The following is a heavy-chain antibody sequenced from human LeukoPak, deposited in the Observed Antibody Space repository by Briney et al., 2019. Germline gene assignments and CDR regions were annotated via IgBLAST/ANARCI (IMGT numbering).Heavy chain of an antibody. D-gene: IGHD3-22*01. CDR1: GGSFSGYY. V-gene: IGHV4-34*01. J-gene: IGHJ4*02. CDR3: ARHIKGGYKAFDY. CDR2: ISDSGRT. Sequence: PETLSLTCGVSGGSFSGYYWSWIRQPPGKGLEWIGEISDSGRTGYKSSLKSRVTILEDTSKNQFSLKLSSVTAADTAVYYCARHIKGGYKAFDYWGQGTLVTVSS.